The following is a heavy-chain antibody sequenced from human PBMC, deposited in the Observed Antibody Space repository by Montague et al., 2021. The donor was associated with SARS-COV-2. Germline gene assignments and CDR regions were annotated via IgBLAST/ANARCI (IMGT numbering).Heavy chain of an antibody. CDR1: GGSFSGYY. CDR3: ARGRPVTTFYYYYYGMDV. D-gene: IGHD4-17*01. J-gene: IGHJ6*02. CDR2: INHSRST. V-gene: IGHV4-34*01. Sequence: SETLSLTCAVYGGSFSGYYWSWIRQPPAKGLEWIGEINHSRSTNYNPSLKSRVTISVDTSKNKFSLKLSSVTAADTAVYYCARGRPVTTFYYYYYGMDVWGQGTTVTVSS.